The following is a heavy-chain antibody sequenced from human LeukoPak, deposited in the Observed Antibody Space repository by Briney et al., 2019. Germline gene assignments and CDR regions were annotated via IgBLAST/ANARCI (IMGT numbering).Heavy chain of an antibody. Sequence: GGSLRLSCAASGFTVSSYYVNWVRQAPGKELEWVSVIYTGGGRYYADSVRGRFTISRDTSKNMVFLQMNSLRVEDTAVYYCARDRYSSSWEPDVGYWGQGTLVTVSS. V-gene: IGHV3-53*01. CDR2: IYTGGGR. CDR1: GFTVSSYY. D-gene: IGHD6-13*01. J-gene: IGHJ4*02. CDR3: ARDRYSSSWEPDVGY.